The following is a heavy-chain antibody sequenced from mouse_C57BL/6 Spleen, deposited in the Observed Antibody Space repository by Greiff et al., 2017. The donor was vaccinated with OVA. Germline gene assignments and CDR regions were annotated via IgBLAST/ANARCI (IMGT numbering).Heavy chain of an antibody. CDR2: IRYDGRN. CDR3: ARETGFAY. J-gene: IGHJ3*01. V-gene: IGHV3-6*01. CDR1: GYSIPSGYY. Sequence: EVQLVESGPGLVKPSQSLSLTCSVTGYSIPSGYYWNWIRQFPGNKLEWMGYIRYDGRNKYNPSLKNRISITRDTSKNQFVRKLNSVTTEDTATYYCARETGFAYWGQGTLVTVSA.